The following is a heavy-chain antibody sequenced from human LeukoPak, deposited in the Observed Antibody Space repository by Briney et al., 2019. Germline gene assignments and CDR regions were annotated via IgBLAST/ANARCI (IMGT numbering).Heavy chain of an antibody. J-gene: IGHJ5*01. V-gene: IGHV3-48*03. CDR3: ARGWFDS. CDR1: GFTFSTSG. CDR2: ISSSGSAI. Sequence: SGGSLRLSCAASGFTFSTSGMNWVRQAPGKGLEFVSYISSSGSAIYYADSVRGRFTISRDDAKNSLFLQMNNLRVDDMGVYYCARGWFDSWGQGTLVTVSS.